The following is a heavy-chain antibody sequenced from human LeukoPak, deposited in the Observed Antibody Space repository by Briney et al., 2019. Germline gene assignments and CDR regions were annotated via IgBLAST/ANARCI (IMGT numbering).Heavy chain of an antibody. CDR3: ARGASSSGTYYYYAMDV. Sequence: GGSLRLSCAASGFTFSSYGMHWVRQAPGKGLEWVAVIWYDGSNKYYADSVKGRFTISRDNSKNTLYLQMNSLRAEDTAVYYCARGASSSGTYYYYAMDVWGQGTTVTVSS. D-gene: IGHD6-6*01. CDR2: IWYDGSNK. V-gene: IGHV3-33*01. J-gene: IGHJ6*02. CDR1: GFTFSSYG.